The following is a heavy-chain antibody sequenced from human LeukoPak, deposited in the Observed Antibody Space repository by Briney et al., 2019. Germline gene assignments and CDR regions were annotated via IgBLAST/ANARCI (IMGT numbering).Heavy chain of an antibody. Sequence: GGSLRLSCAASGLTFSRYAMSWVRQAPGKGLESVSGISGSGISTLYADSVQGRFIISRDNSNNTLYLEMNNLRAEDTAVYYCAKDRLKGIAAAGTGWFDSWGQGALVTVSS. CDR1: GLTFSRYA. CDR2: ISGSGIST. CDR3: AKDRLKGIAAAGTGWFDS. D-gene: IGHD6-13*01. J-gene: IGHJ5*01. V-gene: IGHV3-23*01.